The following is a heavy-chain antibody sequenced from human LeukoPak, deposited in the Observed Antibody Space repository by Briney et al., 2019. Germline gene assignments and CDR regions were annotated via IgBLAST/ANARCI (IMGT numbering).Heavy chain of an antibody. CDR3: ARDPRYGSGQTWFDP. CDR1: GYTFTGYY. D-gene: IGHD3-10*01. V-gene: IGHV1-46*01. J-gene: IGHJ5*02. CDR2: INPSGGST. Sequence: ASVKVSCKASGYTFTGYYLHWVRQAPGQGLEWMGIINPSGGSTNYAQKLQDRVTMTRDTSTSTVYMELSSPRSEDTAVYYCARDPRYGSGQTWFDPWGQGTLVTVSS.